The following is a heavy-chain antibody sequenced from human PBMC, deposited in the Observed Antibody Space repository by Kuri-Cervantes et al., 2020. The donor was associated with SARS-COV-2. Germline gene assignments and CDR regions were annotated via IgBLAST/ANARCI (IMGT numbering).Heavy chain of an antibody. D-gene: IGHD2-2*01. J-gene: IGHJ6*02. Sequence: GGSLRLSCAASGFTFSSYSMNWVRQAPGKGLEWVSYISSSSSTIYYADSVKGRFTISRDNAKNSLYLQMNSLRAEDTAVYYCARDAPGVVVPAVINYYYGMDVWGQGTTVTVSS. CDR2: ISSSSSTI. V-gene: IGHV3-48*01. CDR3: ARDAPGVVVPAVINYYYGMDV. CDR1: GFTFSSYS.